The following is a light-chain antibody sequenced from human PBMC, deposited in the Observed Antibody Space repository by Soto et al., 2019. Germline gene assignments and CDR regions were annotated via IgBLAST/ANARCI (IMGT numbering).Light chain of an antibody. CDR3: SSYAGTNTPYV. J-gene: IGLJ1*01. Sequence: QSALTQRPSASGSPGQSVTISCTGTSSDVGGYYYVSWYQQHPGKAPKLMIYEVSKRPSGVPDRFSGSKSGNTASLTVSGLQAEDEADYYCSSYAGTNTPYVFGTGTKVTVL. V-gene: IGLV2-8*01. CDR2: EVS. CDR1: SSDVGGYYY.